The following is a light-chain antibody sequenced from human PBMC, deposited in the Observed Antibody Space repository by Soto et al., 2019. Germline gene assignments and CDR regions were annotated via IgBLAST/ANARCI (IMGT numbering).Light chain of an antibody. J-gene: IGKJ1*01. Sequence: EFVLTQSPCTLSLSPGERATLSCRASQSVSSNLAWYQQKPGQAPRLLIYGASTRATGIPARFSGSGSGTEFTLTISSLQSEDFAVYYCQQYNNWPPWTFGQGTKVDIK. CDR2: GAS. CDR1: QSVSSN. V-gene: IGKV3-15*01. CDR3: QQYNNWPPWT.